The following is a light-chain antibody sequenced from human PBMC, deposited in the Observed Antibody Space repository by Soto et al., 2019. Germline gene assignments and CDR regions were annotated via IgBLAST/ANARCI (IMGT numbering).Light chain of an antibody. J-gene: IGKJ2*03. V-gene: IGKV1-5*03. CDR3: QQYKSFPYS. CDR1: QSIFSG. CDR2: KAS. Sequence: IQMTQSPSTLSASVGDRVSITCRASQSIFSGLAWYQQKPGKAPKLLIYKASSLESGVPSRYSGSGSGTEFTLTISGLQPDDLATYYCQQYKSFPYSFGQGTKLEIK.